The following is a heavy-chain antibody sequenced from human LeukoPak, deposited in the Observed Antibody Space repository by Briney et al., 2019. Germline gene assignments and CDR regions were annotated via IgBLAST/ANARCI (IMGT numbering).Heavy chain of an antibody. CDR2: INHSGST. V-gene: IGHV4-34*01. CDR3: ARHYSTDPFDY. D-gene: IGHD4-11*01. CDR1: GGSFSGYY. J-gene: IGHJ4*02. Sequence: SETLSLTCAVYGGSFSGYYWSWIRQPPGKGLEWIGEINHSGSTNYNPSLKSRVTMSVDTSKNQFSLKLSSVTAADTATYYCARHYSTDPFDYWGQGTPVTVSS.